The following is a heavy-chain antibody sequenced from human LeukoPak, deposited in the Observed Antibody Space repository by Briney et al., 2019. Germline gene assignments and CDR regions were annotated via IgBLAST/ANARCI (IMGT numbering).Heavy chain of an antibody. D-gene: IGHD5-18*01. CDR2: IHYSGNT. J-gene: IGHJ4*02. CDR1: GGSITSDY. Sequence: SETLSLTCTVSGGSITSDYWSWIRQPPGKGLVWIGYIHYSGNTKYNPSLESRVTMSVDTSKNQFSLKVSSVTAADTAVYYCARGNAARRSAMAMYHFDYWGQGILVTVSS. CDR3: ARGNAARRSAMAMYHFDY. V-gene: IGHV4-59*08.